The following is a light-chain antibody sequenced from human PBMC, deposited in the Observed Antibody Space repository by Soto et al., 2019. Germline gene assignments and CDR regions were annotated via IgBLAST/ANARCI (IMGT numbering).Light chain of an antibody. J-gene: IGLJ1*01. CDR1: SSDVGSYQL. Sequence: QSVLTQPASVSGSPGQSITISCTGTSSDVGSYQLVSWYQQHPGKAPKVIISEGSKGPSGVSNRFSGSKSGNTASLTLSGLQAEDEADYSWFSYAGYSSIVFGSGTKLTV. CDR2: EGS. CDR3: FSYAGYSSIV. V-gene: IGLV2-23*01.